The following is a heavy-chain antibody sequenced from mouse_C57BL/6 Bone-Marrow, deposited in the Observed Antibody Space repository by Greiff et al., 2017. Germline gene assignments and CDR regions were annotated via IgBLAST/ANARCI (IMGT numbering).Heavy chain of an antibody. CDR2: ISSGGSYT. CDR1: GFTFSSYG. J-gene: IGHJ4*01. D-gene: IGHD1-1*01. V-gene: IGHV5-6*01. Sequence: EVQLVESGGDLVKPGGSLKLSCAASGFTFSSYGMSWVRQTPDKRLEWVATISSGGSYTYYPDSVKGRFTISRDNAKNTLYLQMSSLKSADTAMYYCARQGYYGAMDYWGQGTSVTVSS. CDR3: ARQGYYGAMDY.